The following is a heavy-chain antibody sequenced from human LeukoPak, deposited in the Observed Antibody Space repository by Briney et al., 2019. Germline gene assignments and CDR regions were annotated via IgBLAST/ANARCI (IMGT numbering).Heavy chain of an antibody. V-gene: IGHV4-39*01. CDR2: IYSGGST. CDR1: GGSISSSSYY. Sequence: PSETLSPTCTVSGGSISSSSYYWDWIRQNPGKGLEWIGNIYSGGSTYYTPSLKRRVTISVDTSKNQFSLKLSSVTAADTAIYFCARHSRSGSGGYENAFDIWGQGTMVTVSS. D-gene: IGHD5-12*01. J-gene: IGHJ3*02. CDR3: ARHSRSGSGGYENAFDI.